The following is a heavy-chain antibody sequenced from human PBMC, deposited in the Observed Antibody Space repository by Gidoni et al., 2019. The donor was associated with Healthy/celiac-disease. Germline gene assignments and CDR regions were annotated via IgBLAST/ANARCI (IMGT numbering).Heavy chain of an antibody. Sequence: EVQLLESGGGLVQPGGSLGPSFPASRFPFPRFALTWVRQAPGKGLEWVSAISVSGGSTYYADSVKGRFTISRDNSKNTLYLQMNSLRAEDTAVYYCAKDNTETYYYDSSGPGGFDYWGQGTLVTVSS. D-gene: IGHD3-22*01. J-gene: IGHJ4*02. CDR3: AKDNTETYYYDSSGPGGFDY. V-gene: IGHV3-23*01. CDR2: ISVSGGST. CDR1: RFPFPRFA.